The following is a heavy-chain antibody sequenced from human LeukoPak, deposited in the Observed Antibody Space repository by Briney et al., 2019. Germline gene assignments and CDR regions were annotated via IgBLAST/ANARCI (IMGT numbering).Heavy chain of an antibody. V-gene: IGHV3-30*04. J-gene: IGHJ4*02. CDR2: ISYDGSNK. CDR1: GFTFSNYA. CDR3: ARGSDTAMVLFYYFDY. D-gene: IGHD5-18*01. Sequence: GGSLRLSCAASGFTFSNYAMHWVRQAPGKGLEWVAVISYDGSNKYYTDSVKGRFTISGDSSKNTLYLHMTSLRAEDTAVYYCARGSDTAMVLFYYFDYWGQGTLVTVSS.